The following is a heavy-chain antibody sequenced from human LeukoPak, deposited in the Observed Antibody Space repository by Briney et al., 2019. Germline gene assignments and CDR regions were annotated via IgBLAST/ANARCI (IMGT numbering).Heavy chain of an antibody. V-gene: IGHV1-18*04. CDR1: GYSFTSYW. D-gene: IGHD6-13*01. CDR3: ARDQGSSSWYFSYYYGKDV. J-gene: IGHJ6*02. Sequence: GESLKISCKGSGYSFTSYWIGWVRQAPGQGLEWMGWISAYNGDTNYAQKLQGRVTMTTDTSTSTAYMELRSLRSDDTAVYYCARDQGSSSWYFSYYYGKDVWGQGTTVTVSS. CDR2: ISAYNGDT.